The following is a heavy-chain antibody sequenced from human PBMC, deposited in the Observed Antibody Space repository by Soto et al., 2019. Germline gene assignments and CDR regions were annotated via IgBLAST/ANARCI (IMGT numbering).Heavy chain of an antibody. Sequence: GGSLRLSCAASGITFSSYGMHWVRQAPGKGLEWVAVISYDGSNKYYADSVKGRFTISRDNSKNTLYLQMNSLRAEDTAVYYCAKLASGYSYGSSFDYWGQGTLVTVSS. D-gene: IGHD5-18*01. J-gene: IGHJ4*02. CDR3: AKLASGYSYGSSFDY. V-gene: IGHV3-30*18. CDR2: ISYDGSNK. CDR1: GITFSSYG.